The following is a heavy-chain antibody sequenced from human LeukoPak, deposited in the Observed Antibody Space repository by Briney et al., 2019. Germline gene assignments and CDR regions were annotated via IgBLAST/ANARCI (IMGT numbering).Heavy chain of an antibody. CDR3: ARAGSGYYFDF. V-gene: IGHV4-31*03. CDR1: GGSISSGGYY. Sequence: PSETLSLTCTVSGGSISSGGYYWSWIRQHPGKGLEWIGYIYYSGSTYYDPSLKSRVTISVDTSKNQFSLKLSSVTAADTAVYYCARAGSGYYFDFWGQGTLVTVSS. D-gene: IGHD7-27*01. J-gene: IGHJ4*02. CDR2: IYYSGST.